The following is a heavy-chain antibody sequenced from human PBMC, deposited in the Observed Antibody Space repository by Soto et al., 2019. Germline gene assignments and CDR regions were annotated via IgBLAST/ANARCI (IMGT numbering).Heavy chain of an antibody. D-gene: IGHD4-17*01. Sequence: EVQLVQSGAEVKKPGESLKISCKGSGYSFTSYWIGWVRQMPGKGLEWMGIIYPGDSDTRYSPSFQGQVTISADKSISTAYLQWSSLKASDTAMYYCAGEGGDYGPLHYYYGMDVWGQGTTVTVSS. CDR3: AGEGGDYGPLHYYYGMDV. CDR1: GYSFTSYW. V-gene: IGHV5-51*03. CDR2: IYPGDSDT. J-gene: IGHJ6*02.